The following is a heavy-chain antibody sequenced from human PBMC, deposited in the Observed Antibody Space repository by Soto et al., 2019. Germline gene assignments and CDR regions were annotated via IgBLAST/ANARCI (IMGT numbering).Heavy chain of an antibody. V-gene: IGHV4-30-4*01. CDR1: GGSISSGDYY. J-gene: IGHJ5*02. CDR2: IYYSGST. Sequence: SETLSLTCTVSGGSISSGDYYWSWIRQPPGKGLEWIGYIYYSGSTYYNPSLKSRVTISVDTSKNQFSLKLSSVTAADTAVYYCVREIVVVPAAISWFDPWGQGTLVTVSS. CDR3: VREIVVVPAAISWFDP. D-gene: IGHD2-2*02.